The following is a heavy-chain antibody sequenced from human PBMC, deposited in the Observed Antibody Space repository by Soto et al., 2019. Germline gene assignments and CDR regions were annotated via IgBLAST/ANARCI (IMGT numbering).Heavy chain of an antibody. CDR3: SHGYYQYFES. CDR2: IRSKTDGGTA. D-gene: IGHD5-18*01. CDR1: GVSLTNVW. V-gene: IGHV3-15*07. J-gene: IGHJ4*02. Sequence: GGSLKLSCAVSGVSLTNVWMNWVRQAPGKGPEWVGRIRSKTDGGTADYAAPVKGRFTISRDDSENTLYLQMNSLKTEDTAVYYCSHGYYQYFESWGQGTLVTVSS.